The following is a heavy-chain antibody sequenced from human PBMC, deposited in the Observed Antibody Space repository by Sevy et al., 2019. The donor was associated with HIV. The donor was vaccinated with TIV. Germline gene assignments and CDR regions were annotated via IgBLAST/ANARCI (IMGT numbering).Heavy chain of an antibody. CDR2: IKSKTDGGTT. D-gene: IGHD5-12*01. J-gene: IGHJ4*02. CDR1: GFTFSNAW. V-gene: IGHV3-15*01. CDR3: TTDRGDGYNYFFDY. Sequence: GGSLRLSCAASGFTFSNAWMSWVRQAPGKGLEWVGHIKSKTDGGTTDYAAPVKGRFTISRDDSKNTLYLQMNSLKTEDTAVYYCTTDRGDGYNYFFDYWGQGTLVTVSS.